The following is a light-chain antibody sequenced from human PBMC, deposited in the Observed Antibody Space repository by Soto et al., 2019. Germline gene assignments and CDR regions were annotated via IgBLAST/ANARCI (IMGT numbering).Light chain of an antibody. J-gene: IGKJ3*01. V-gene: IGKV1-9*01. CDR1: QGISSY. CDR2: AAS. Sequence: IQLTQSPSSLSASVGDRVTITCRASQGISSYLAWYQQKPGKAPKLLIYAASTLQSGVPSRFSGSGSGTDFTLTISSLQPEDFAPYYCQQFYSYPLTFGHGTKVDIK. CDR3: QQFYSYPLT.